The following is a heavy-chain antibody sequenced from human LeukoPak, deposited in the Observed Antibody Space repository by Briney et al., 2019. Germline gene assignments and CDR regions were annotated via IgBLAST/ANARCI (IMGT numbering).Heavy chain of an antibody. CDR1: GFTFSNYA. CDR3: AKTGFQWGYYFYYMDV. V-gene: IGHV3-30-3*02. D-gene: IGHD1-14*01. J-gene: IGHJ6*03. CDR2: ISNDGNNK. Sequence: GGSLRLSCATSGFTFSNYAMHWDRQAPGKGLEWVAVISNDGNNKHYIGSVKGRFTISRDNSKDTLYLQMNSLIAEDTAVYYCAKTGFQWGYYFYYMDVWGKGTTVTVSS.